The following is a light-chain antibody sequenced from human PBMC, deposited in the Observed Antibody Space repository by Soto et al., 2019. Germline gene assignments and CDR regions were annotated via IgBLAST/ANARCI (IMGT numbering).Light chain of an antibody. CDR2: GAS. CDR1: QSIRSD. V-gene: IGKV3-15*01. CDR3: HQYNNWPPIT. Sequence: EIVMTQSPASLSVSPGERVTLSYRASQSIRSDLAWYQHKPGQAPRLLMYGASTRATGTPARFSGSGSGTEFTLTISSLQSEDFAVYFCHQYNNWPPITFGQGTRLEIK. J-gene: IGKJ5*01.